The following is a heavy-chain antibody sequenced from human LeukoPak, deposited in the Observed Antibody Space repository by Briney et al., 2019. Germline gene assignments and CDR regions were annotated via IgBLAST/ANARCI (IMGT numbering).Heavy chain of an antibody. CDR2: IIPILGIA. J-gene: IGHJ4*02. CDR1: GGTFSSYA. D-gene: IGHD3-22*01. CDR3: ARDYYDSSGYYYSHFDY. V-gene: IGHV1-69*04. Sequence: SVKVSCKASGGTFSSYAISWVRQAPGQGLEWMGRIIPILGIANYAQKFQGRVTITADKSTSTAYMGLSSLRSEDTAVYYCARDYYDSSGYYYSHFDYWGQGTLVTVSS.